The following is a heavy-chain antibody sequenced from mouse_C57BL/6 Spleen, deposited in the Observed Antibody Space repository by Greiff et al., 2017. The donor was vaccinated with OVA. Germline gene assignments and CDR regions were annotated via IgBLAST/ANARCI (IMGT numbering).Heavy chain of an antibody. D-gene: IGHD1-1*01. CDR1: GYTFTSYW. J-gene: IGHJ1*03. Sequence: QVQLQQPGAELVKPGASVKLSCKASGYTFTSYWMHWVKQRPGRDLEWIGRIDPNSGGTKYNEKFKSKATLTVDKPSSTAYMQLSSLTSEDSAVYYCAPHYYGSSYWYFDVWGTGTTVTVSS. CDR2: IDPNSGGT. CDR3: APHYYGSSYWYFDV. V-gene: IGHV1-72*01.